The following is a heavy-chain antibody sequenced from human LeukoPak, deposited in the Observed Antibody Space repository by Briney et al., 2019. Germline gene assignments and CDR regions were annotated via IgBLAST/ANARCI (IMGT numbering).Heavy chain of an antibody. V-gene: IGHV1-8*01. J-gene: IGHJ4*02. Sequence: ASVKVSCKASGYTFTIYDLNSVRQATGHGREWMGWMNPNSGITHSAQKFQGRVTMNRNTSISTAYKEVSSLRSEDTAVYYCARATEDTAMVTDYWGQGSLVTVSS. D-gene: IGHD5-18*01. CDR3: ARATEDTAMVTDY. CDR2: MNPNSGIT. CDR1: GYTFTIYD.